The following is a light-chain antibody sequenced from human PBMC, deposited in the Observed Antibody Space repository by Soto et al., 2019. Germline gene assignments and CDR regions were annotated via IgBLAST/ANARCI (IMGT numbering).Light chain of an antibody. CDR3: QQYENLPT. J-gene: IGKJ5*01. CDR2: DAS. CDR1: QNINNY. V-gene: IGKV1-33*01. Sequence: DIQMTQSPSSLSASVGDRVSITCQASQNINNYLNWYQQKPGRAPKLLVYDASNLEAGVPSRFRGSGSGTDFTFTISRLQPEDIATYYCQQYENLPTFGQGTRLEIK.